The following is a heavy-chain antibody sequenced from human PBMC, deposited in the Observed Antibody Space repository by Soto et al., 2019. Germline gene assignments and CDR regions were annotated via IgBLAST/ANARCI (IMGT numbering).Heavy chain of an antibody. CDR3: ARLSYGSGSYFIDY. V-gene: IGHV3-48*03. CDR1: GFTFSSYE. D-gene: IGHD3-10*01. Sequence: PGGSLRLSCAASGFTFSSYEMNWVRQAPGKGLEWVSYISSSGSTIYYADSVKGRFTISRDNAKNSLYLQMNSLRAEDTAVYYCARLSYGSGSYFIDYWGQGTLVTVSS. J-gene: IGHJ4*02. CDR2: ISSSGSTI.